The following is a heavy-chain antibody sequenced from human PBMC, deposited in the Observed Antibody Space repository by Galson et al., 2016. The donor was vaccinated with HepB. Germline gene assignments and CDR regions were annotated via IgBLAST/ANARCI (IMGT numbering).Heavy chain of an antibody. V-gene: IGHV4-34*09. J-gene: IGHJ3*01. D-gene: IGHD1-1*01. CDR3: ARPTSGDAFDF. CDR1: GGSFSGYY. Sequence: TLSLTCADYGGSFSGYYWSWIRQRPGRGLEWIGYIYDTENTYYTPSLKGRVSFSVDTSKNQFSLKLTSVTAADTAMYYCARPTSGDAFDFWGRGTKVTVS. CDR2: IYDTENT.